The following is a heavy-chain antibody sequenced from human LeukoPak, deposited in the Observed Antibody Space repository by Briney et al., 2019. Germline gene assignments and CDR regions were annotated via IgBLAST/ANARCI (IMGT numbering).Heavy chain of an antibody. Sequence: GGSLRLSCAASGFTFSSYSMNWVRQAPGKGLEWVSSISSSSYIYYADSVKGRFTISRDNAKNSLYLQMNSLRAEDTAVYYRARGGSGSYGDYWGQGTLVTVSS. CDR2: ISSSSYI. J-gene: IGHJ4*02. V-gene: IGHV3-21*01. CDR3: ARGGSGSYGDY. CDR1: GFTFSSYS. D-gene: IGHD3-10*01.